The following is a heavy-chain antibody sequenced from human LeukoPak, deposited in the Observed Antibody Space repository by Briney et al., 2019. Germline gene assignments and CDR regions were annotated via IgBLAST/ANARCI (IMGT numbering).Heavy chain of an antibody. D-gene: IGHD2-15*01. Sequence: GGSLRLSCAASGFTFSSYAMSWVRQAPGKGLEWVSAISGSGGSTYYADSVKGRFTISRDNSKNTLYLQMNSPRAEDTAVYYCAKDASGYCSGGSCYGLGTNWFDPWGQGTLVTVSS. CDR3: AKDASGYCSGGSCYGLGTNWFDP. V-gene: IGHV3-23*01. CDR2: ISGSGGST. J-gene: IGHJ5*02. CDR1: GFTFSSYA.